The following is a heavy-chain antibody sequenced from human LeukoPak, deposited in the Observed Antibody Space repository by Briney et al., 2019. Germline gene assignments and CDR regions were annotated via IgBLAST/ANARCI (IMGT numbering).Heavy chain of an antibody. CDR3: ARGSPSITGTRTFDP. J-gene: IGHJ5*02. Sequence: SETLSLTCAVYGGSFSGYCWSWIRQPPGKGLEWIGEINHSGSTNYNPSLKSRVTISVDTSKNQFSLKLSSVTAADTAVYYCARGSPSITGTRTFDPWGQGTLVTVSS. V-gene: IGHV4-34*01. D-gene: IGHD1-7*01. CDR2: INHSGST. CDR1: GGSFSGYC.